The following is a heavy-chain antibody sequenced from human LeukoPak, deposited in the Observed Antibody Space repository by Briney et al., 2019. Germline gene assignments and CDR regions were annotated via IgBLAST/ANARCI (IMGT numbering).Heavy chain of an antibody. CDR1: GGSISSYY. CDR3: ARQIASAGTAGFDF. V-gene: IGHV4-4*07. Sequence: PSETLSLTCTVSGGSISSYYWSWIRQPAGKGLEWIGRIYSTGSTNYDPSLKSRVTMSVDTSKNQFSLRLRSVTAADTAVYYCARQIASAGTAGFDFWGQGALVTVSS. CDR2: IYSTGST. J-gene: IGHJ4*02. D-gene: IGHD6-13*01.